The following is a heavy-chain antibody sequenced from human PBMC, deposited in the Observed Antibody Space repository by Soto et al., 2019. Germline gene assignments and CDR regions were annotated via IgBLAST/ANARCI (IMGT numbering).Heavy chain of an antibody. Sequence: GGSLRLSCAASGFTFSSYSMNWVRQAPGKGLEWVSSISSSSSYIYYADSVKGRFTISRDNAKNSLYLQMNSLRAEDTAVYYCARDLGPPLGGKGSWFDPWGQGTLVTVSS. CDR1: GFTFSSYS. V-gene: IGHV3-21*01. CDR3: ARDLGPPLGGKGSWFDP. D-gene: IGHD1-26*01. J-gene: IGHJ5*02. CDR2: ISSSSSYI.